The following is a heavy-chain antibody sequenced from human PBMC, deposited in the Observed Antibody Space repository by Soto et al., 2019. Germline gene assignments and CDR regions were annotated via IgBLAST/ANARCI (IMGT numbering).Heavy chain of an antibody. Sequence: QEQLVESGGGVVQPGRSLRLSCAASGFALTPYAMHWVRQAPGKGLEWVAIISYDGSYRSYGDSVKGRFTISRDNSENSLYLQMDTLRSEDTAVYYCARDWDRGGVSYLWKFDLWGRGTLVTVSS. V-gene: IGHV3-30-3*01. CDR1: GFALTPYA. D-gene: IGHD3-10*01. J-gene: IGHJ2*01. CDR2: ISYDGSYR. CDR3: ARDWDRGGVSYLWKFDL.